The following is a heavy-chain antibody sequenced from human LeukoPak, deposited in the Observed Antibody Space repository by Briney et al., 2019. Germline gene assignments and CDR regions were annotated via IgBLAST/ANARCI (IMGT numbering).Heavy chain of an antibody. V-gene: IGHV3-23*01. J-gene: IGHJ2*01. CDR1: GFTFSSYD. Sequence: GGSLRLSCAASGFTFSSYDMNWVRQAPGKGLEWVSSISTDGVGTTYADFVEGRCTVSRDSSTNTLYLQMNSLRADDTAIYYCTKVLRTWYFDLWGRGALVTVSS. CDR3: TKVLRTWYFDL. CDR2: ISTDGVGT.